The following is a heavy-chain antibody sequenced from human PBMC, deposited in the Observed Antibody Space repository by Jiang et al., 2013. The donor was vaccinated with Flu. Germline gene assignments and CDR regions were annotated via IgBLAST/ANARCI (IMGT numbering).Heavy chain of an antibody. CDR2: IIPIYGTA. CDR1: GGTFSSYA. J-gene: IGHJ4*02. V-gene: IGHV1-69*01. CDR3: ARDRRHIVVVTEQAFDY. D-gene: IGHD2-21*02. Sequence: GAEVKKPGSSVKVSYKASGGTFSSYAISWVRQAPGQGLEWMGGIIPIYGTANHAQKFQGRVTITADESTSTAYMELSSLRSEDTAVYYCARDRRHIVVVTEQAFDYWAREPWSPSPQ.